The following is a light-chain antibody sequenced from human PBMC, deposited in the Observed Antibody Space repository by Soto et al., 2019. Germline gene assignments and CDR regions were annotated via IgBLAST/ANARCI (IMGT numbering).Light chain of an antibody. V-gene: IGKV3-11*01. CDR1: QGVGTY. J-gene: IGKJ4*01. CDR3: QQRNNWLT. CDR2: GAS. Sequence: EIVLTQSPATLSLSPGERAVLSCRASQGVGTYLAWYQQRPGQAPRLLIYGASNRATAIPARFSGSGSGTDSAITRGSLEFEQFAVYFCQQRNNWLTFGGGTKVEIK.